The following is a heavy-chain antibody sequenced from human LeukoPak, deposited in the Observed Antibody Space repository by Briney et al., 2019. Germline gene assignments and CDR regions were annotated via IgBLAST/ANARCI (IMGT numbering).Heavy chain of an antibody. D-gene: IGHD6-13*01. V-gene: IGHV1-46*01. CDR1: GYAFTNHY. CDR3: ARGNGSRWPHYHYMDV. J-gene: IGHJ6*03. Sequence: ASVKVSCKASGYAFTNHYMHWVRRAPGQGPEWMINHRGDITTSAQRFQDRITMTRDTSTSTDYMELRSLTSEDTAVYYCARGNGSRWPHYHYMDVWGKGTTVIVSS. CDR2: NHRGDIT.